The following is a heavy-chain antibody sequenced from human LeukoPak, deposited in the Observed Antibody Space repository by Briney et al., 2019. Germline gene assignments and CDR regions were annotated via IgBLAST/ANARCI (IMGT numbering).Heavy chain of an antibody. J-gene: IGHJ4*02. CDR3: ARDRGADY. V-gene: IGHV4-34*01. CDR1: GGSFSGYY. CDR2: INHSGST. Sequence: PSETLSLTCAVYGGSFSGYYWSWIRQPPGKGLEWIGEINHSGSTNYNPSLKSRVTVSVDTSKNQFSLKLSSVTAADTAVYYCARDRGADYWGQGTLVTVSS.